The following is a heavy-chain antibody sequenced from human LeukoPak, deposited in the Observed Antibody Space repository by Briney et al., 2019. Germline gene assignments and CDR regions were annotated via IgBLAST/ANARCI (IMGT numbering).Heavy chain of an antibody. Sequence: QSGGSLRLSCAASGFTFDDYGMSWVRQAPGKGLEWVSGISGSGISTYYADSVKGRFTISRDNSKNTLYLQMNSLRVEDTAVYYCAKSWNYYDSSGDDALDIWGQGTMVTVSS. CDR1: GFTFDDYG. V-gene: IGHV3-23*01. CDR3: AKSWNYYDSSGDDALDI. J-gene: IGHJ3*02. CDR2: ISGSGIST. D-gene: IGHD3-22*01.